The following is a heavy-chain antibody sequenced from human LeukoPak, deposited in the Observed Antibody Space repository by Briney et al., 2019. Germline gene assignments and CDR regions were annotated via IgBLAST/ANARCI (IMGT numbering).Heavy chain of an antibody. V-gene: IGHV1-69*04. J-gene: IGHJ4*02. Sequence: GSSEKVSCKASGGTFSSYAISWVRQAPGQGLEWMGRIIPILGIANYAQKFQGRVTITADKSTSTAYMELSSLRSEDTAVYYCARGAADSSNFDYWGQGTLVTVSS. CDR3: ARGAADSSNFDY. CDR2: IIPILGIA. CDR1: GGTFSSYA. D-gene: IGHD4-11*01.